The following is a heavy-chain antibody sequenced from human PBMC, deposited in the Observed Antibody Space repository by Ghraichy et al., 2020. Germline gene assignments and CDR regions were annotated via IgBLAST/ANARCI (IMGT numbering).Heavy chain of an antibody. V-gene: IGHV3-15*01. J-gene: IGHJ6*03. Sequence: GGSLRLSCAASGFTFSNAWMSWVRQAPGKGLEWVGRIKSKTDGGTTDYAAPVKGRFTISRDDSKNTLYLQMNSLKTEDTAVYYCTTETYYDILTGYNYYYYYMDVWGKGTTVTVSS. D-gene: IGHD3-9*01. CDR1: GFTFSNAW. CDR2: IKSKTDGGTT. CDR3: TTETYYDILTGYNYYYYYMDV.